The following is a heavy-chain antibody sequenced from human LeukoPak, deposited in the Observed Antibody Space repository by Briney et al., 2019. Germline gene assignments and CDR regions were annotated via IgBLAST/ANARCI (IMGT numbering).Heavy chain of an antibody. D-gene: IGHD3-9*01. V-gene: IGHV1-18*01. CDR2: INAYNGNT. J-gene: IGHJ4*02. Sequence: ASVKVSCKASGYTFTSYGISWVRQAPGQGLEWMGWINAYNGNTNYAQKLQGRVTMTTDTSTSTAYMELRSLRSDDTAVYYCARNSEYYDILTGYPNWYYFDYWGQGTLVTVSS. CDR1: GYTFTSYG. CDR3: ARNSEYYDILTGYPNWYYFDY.